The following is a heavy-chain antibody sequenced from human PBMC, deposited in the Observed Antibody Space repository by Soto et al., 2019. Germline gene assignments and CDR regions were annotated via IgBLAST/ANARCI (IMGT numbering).Heavy chain of an antibody. V-gene: IGHV4-39*01. Sequence: QLQLQESGPGLVKPSETLSLTCTVSGGSISSSSYYWGWIRQPPGKGLEWIGSIYYSGSTYYNPSLKSRVTISVDTSKNQFSLKLSSVTAADTAVYYCARGIVVVTAPNWFDPWGQGTLVTVSS. CDR3: ARGIVVVTAPNWFDP. CDR1: GGSISSSSYY. D-gene: IGHD2-21*02. CDR2: IYYSGST. J-gene: IGHJ5*02.